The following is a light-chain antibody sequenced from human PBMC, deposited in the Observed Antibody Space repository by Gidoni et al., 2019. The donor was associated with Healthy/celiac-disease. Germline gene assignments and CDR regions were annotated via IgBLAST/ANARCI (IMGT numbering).Light chain of an antibody. J-gene: IGKJ5*01. CDR3: LQADSFPLT. CDR1: QSIGVW. CDR2: SAS. V-gene: IGKV1-12*01. Sequence: DIQMTQSPSSVSVSVGDSVTLSCRASQSIGVWLAWYQQRPGNASNLLIYSASILHRGVPSRFSGAGSGTHFTLTISSLQPEDVGTYFCLQADSFPLTFGQGTRLEI.